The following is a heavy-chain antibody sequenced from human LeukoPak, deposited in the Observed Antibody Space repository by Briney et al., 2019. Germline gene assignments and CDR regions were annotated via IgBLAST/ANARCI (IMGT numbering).Heavy chain of an antibody. Sequence: KPSETLSLTCTVSGGSISSYYWGWIRQPPGKGLEWIGSIYYSGSAYYNPSLKSRVTISVDTSKNQFSLNLRSVTAADTAVYYCATTTSGGDAFDIWGQGTMVTVSS. CDR2: IYYSGSA. D-gene: IGHD1-26*01. CDR3: ATTTSGGDAFDI. V-gene: IGHV4-39*07. CDR1: GGSISSYY. J-gene: IGHJ3*02.